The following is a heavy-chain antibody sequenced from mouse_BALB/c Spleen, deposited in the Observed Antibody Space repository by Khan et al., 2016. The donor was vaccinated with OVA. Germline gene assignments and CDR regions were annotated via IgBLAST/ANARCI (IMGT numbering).Heavy chain of an antibody. CDR1: GYTFTSYW. J-gene: IGHJ2*01. V-gene: IGHV1S81*02. D-gene: IGHD1-1*01. CDR3: ARINKIVATYFDY. Sequence: QVQLKQSGAELVKAGASVKMSCKASGYTFTSYWMHWVKQRLGQGLEWFAETNPTNGRTYYNEKFKSKATLTVDKSSSTAYMLLSGPTFEDSSVYYCARINKIVATYFDYWCQGTTLTVSS. CDR2: TNPTNGRT.